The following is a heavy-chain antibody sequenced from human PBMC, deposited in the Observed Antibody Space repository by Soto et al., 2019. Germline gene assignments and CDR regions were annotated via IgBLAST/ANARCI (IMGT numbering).Heavy chain of an antibody. CDR2: ISGSGGNT. V-gene: IGHV3-23*01. D-gene: IGHD5-18*01. Sequence: GGSLRLSCAASGFTFSSYALSWVRQAPGKGLEWVSGISGSGGNTYYADSVKGRFTISRDNSKNTLYLQMNSLRAEDTAVYYCAPPSQLWLRSYWGQGTLVTVSS. CDR1: GFTFSSYA. CDR3: APPSQLWLRSY. J-gene: IGHJ4*02.